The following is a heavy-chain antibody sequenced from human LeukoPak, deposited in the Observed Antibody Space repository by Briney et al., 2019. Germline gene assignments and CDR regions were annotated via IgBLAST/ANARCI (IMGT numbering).Heavy chain of an antibody. D-gene: IGHD3-22*01. CDR3: AGPYDSSGYFEYAFDY. CDR1: GYTFTSYD. J-gene: IGHJ4*02. CDR2: MNPNSGNT. V-gene: IGHV1-8*01. Sequence: ASVKVSCKASGYTFTSYDINWVRQATGQGLEWMGWMNPNSGNTGYAQKFQGRVTMTRNTSISTAYMELSSLRSEDTAVYYCAGPYDSSGYFEYAFDYWGQGTLVTVSS.